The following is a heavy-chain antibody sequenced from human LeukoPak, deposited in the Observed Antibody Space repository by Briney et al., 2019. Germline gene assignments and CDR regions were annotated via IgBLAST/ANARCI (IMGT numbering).Heavy chain of an antibody. D-gene: IGHD6-13*01. J-gene: IGHJ4*02. CDR2: FEPSGTT. CDR3: AKEGAAAGPDFDL. CDR1: GASIENHY. V-gene: IGHV4-4*07. Sequence: SETLSLTCTVSGASIENHYWSRIRQPAGKGLEWIGRFEPSGTTKYNPSLKSRITMSVDTSKNQFSLELNSVTAADTAVYYCAKEGAAAGPDFDLWGQGTLVIVSS.